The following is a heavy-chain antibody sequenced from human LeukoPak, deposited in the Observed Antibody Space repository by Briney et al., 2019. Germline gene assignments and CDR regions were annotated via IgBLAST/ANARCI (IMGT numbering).Heavy chain of an antibody. CDR1: GGSISSHY. Sequence: SETLSLTCTVSGGSISSHYWSWIRQPPGKGLEWIGYIYYSGSTNYNPSLKSRVTISVDTSKNQFSLKLSSVTAADTAVYCCARAGGGTTSGEGRESARIAAAGFGHYYYMDVWGKGTTVTVSS. CDR2: IYYSGST. J-gene: IGHJ6*03. CDR3: ARAGGGTTSGEGRESARIAAAGFGHYYYMDV. V-gene: IGHV4-59*11. D-gene: IGHD6-13*01.